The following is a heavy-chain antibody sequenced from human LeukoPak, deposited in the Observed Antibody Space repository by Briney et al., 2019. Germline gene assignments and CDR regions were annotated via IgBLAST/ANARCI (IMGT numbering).Heavy chain of an antibody. CDR1: GFTFNDSY. J-gene: IGHJ4*02. Sequence: GGSLRLSCAASGFTFNDSYMSWIRRAPGKGLEWVSYISSSSNYANYADSVKGRFTISRDNAKNSLYLQMISLRAEDTAVYYCARGIEATRRSAATCNYFDYWGQGTLVTVSS. CDR2: ISSSSNYA. D-gene: IGHD5-12*01. V-gene: IGHV3-11*06. CDR3: ARGIEATRRSAATCNYFDY.